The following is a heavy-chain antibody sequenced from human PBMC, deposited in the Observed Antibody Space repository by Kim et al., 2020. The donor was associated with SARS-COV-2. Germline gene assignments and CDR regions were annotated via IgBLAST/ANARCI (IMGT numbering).Heavy chain of an antibody. V-gene: IGHV3-9*01. J-gene: IGHJ2*01. CDR2: ISWNSGSI. CDR3: ARAIVVVTVAYWYFDL. D-gene: IGHD2-21*02. CDR1: GFTFDDYA. Sequence: GGSLRLSCAASGFTFDDYAMHWVRQAPGKGLEWVSGISWNSGSIGYADSVKGRFTISRDNAKNSLYLQMNSLRAEDTALYYCARAIVVVTVAYWYFDLWGRGTLVTVSS.